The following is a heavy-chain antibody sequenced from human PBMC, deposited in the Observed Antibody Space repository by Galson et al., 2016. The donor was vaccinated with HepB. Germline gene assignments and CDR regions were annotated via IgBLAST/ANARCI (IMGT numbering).Heavy chain of an antibody. CDR2: IWYDGSNK. CDR1: EFTFSSYG. D-gene: IGHD6-19*01. Sequence: SLRLSCAASEFTFSSYGMHWVRQAPGTGLEWVAVIWYDGSNKYYADSVKDRFTISIDNSKNTLYLQMNSLRAEDTAVQYSASQRVHDQWLFDYWGRGTLVTVS. J-gene: IGHJ4*02. CDR3: ASQRVHDQWLFDY. V-gene: IGHV3-33*01.